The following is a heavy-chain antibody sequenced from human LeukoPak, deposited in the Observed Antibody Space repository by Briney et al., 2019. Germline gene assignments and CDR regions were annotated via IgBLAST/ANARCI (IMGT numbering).Heavy chain of an antibody. CDR3: AREGLAYYYDSSGYGGNAFDI. CDR2: IIPIFGTA. CDR1: GGTFSSYA. Sequence: VKVSCKASGGTFSSYAISWVRQAPGQGLEWMGGIIPIFGTANYAQKFQGRVTITADESTSTAYMELSSLRSEDTAVYYCAREGLAYYYDSSGYGGNAFDIRGQGTMVTVSS. D-gene: IGHD3-22*01. V-gene: IGHV1-69*13. J-gene: IGHJ3*02.